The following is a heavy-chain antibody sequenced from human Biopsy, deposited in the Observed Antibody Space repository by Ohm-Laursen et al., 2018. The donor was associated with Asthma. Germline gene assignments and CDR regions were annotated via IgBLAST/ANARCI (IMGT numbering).Heavy chain of an antibody. D-gene: IGHD3-10*01. V-gene: IGHV1-18*01. CDR2: ISVYNGNT. Sequence: GALVKASCKTSGYTFNSAGITWVRQAPGQGLEWMGWISVYNGNTKVAQKLQDRVTMITDTSTSTAYMELRSLRSDDTAVYFCARAVDYSHYYGIDVWGQGTTVTVS. CDR1: GYTFNSAG. CDR3: ARAVDYSHYYGIDV. J-gene: IGHJ6*02.